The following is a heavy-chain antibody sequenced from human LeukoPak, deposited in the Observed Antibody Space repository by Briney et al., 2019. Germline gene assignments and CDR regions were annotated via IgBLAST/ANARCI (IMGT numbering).Heavy chain of an antibody. CDR2: ISYDGSKK. J-gene: IGHJ6*01. V-gene: IGHV3-30*03. D-gene: IGHD1-1*01. Sequence: PGRSLRLSCAASGFTFSSYGMRWVRQAPGKGLEWVAVISYDGSKKSYADSVKGRFTISRDNSKTTLYLQMNSMRAEDTAVYYCARYDTRGGVDVWGQGTTGTASS. CDR1: GFTFSSYG. CDR3: ARYDTRGGVDV.